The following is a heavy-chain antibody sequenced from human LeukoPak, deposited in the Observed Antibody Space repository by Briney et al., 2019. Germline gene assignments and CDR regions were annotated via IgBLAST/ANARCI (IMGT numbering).Heavy chain of an antibody. Sequence: ASVKVSCKASGYTFTGYYMHWVRQAPGQGLEWMGWINPNSGGTNYAQKFQGRVTMTRDTSINTAYMELSRLRSDHTAVYYCARDTDGTTQFDYGGHGALVTVSS. CDR2: INPNSGGT. V-gene: IGHV1-2*02. D-gene: IGHD1-1*01. CDR3: ARDTDGTTQFDY. J-gene: IGHJ4*01. CDR1: GYTFTGYY.